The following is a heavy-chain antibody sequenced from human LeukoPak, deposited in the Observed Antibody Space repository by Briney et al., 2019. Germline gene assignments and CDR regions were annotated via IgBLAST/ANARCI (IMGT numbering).Heavy chain of an antibody. CDR1: GFTFSSYA. V-gene: IGHV3-30*04. CDR3: ARSCGGGDCYCFDY. Sequence: PGGSLRLSCAASGFTFSSYAMHWVRQAPGKGLEWVAVISYDGSNKYYADSVKGRFTISRDNSKNTLYLQMNSLRAEDTAVYYCARSCGGGDCYCFDYWGQGTPVTVSS. D-gene: IGHD2-21*02. CDR2: ISYDGSNK. J-gene: IGHJ4*02.